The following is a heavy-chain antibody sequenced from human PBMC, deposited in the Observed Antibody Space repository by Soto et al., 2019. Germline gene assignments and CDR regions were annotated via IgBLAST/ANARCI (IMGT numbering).Heavy chain of an antibody. D-gene: IGHD1-7*01. CDR2: ISTDNGDT. CDR3: ARDWRNYVRPDY. V-gene: IGHV1-18*01. Sequence: QVQLVQSGAELKRPGDSVKVSCQPSGYTFSTFGISWVRQAPGQGLEWLGWISTDNGDTNYAQNLQDRISMTTDTSTNTAYMELRSLRSDDTAIYYCARDWRNYVRPDYWGQGTLVTVSS. CDR1: GYTFSTFG. J-gene: IGHJ4*02.